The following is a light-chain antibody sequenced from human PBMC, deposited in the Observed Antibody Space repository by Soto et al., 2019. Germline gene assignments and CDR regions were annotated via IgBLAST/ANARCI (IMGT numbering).Light chain of an antibody. CDR2: DVS. CDR3: QQYDDLPIT. J-gene: IGKJ5*01. Sequence: DIQMTQSPSSLSVSVGDRVTITCQASHDITNFLNWYQQKPGKAPKLLIYDVSKLETGVPSRFSGSGSGTDFTLTISSLQPEDIATYFCQQYDDLPITFGQGTRPEIK. V-gene: IGKV1-33*01. CDR1: HDITNF.